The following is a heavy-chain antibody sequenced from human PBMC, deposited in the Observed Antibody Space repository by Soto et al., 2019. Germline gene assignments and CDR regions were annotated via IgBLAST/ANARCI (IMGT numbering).Heavy chain of an antibody. V-gene: IGHV3-15*01. D-gene: IGHD2-21*01. CDR2: IKSKTDGGTT. J-gene: IGHJ4*02. Sequence: GGSLRLSCAASGFAFGDRPMTWVRQAPGKGLEWVGRIKSKTDGGTTDYAAPVKGRFTISRDDSKNTLYLQMNSLKTEDTAVYYCTTDDLIPVNYWGQGTLVTVSS. CDR3: TTDDLIPVNY. CDR1: GFAFGDRP.